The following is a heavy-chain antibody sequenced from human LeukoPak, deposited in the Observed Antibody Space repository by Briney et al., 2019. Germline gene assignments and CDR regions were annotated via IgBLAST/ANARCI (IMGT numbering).Heavy chain of an antibody. D-gene: IGHD4-17*01. CDR2: IWNDGSDK. CDR3: ARDCGTTVTRGGGGYFDS. Sequence: PRRSLRLSCAASRFTLTGYLMHWVRQPPGQGLEGVAVIWNDGSDKYYAHSVKGRFTISRDNSKNTLYLQMNSLRAEDTAVYYCARDCGTTVTRGGGGYFDSWGEGGLVTVSS. V-gene: IGHV3-33*08. CDR1: RFTLTGYL. J-gene: IGHJ4*02.